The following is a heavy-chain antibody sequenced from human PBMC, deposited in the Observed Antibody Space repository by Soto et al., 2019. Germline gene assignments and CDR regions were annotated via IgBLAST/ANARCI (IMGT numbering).Heavy chain of an antibody. Sequence: GASVKVSCKASGYTFTSYGMNWVRQAPGRGLEWMGWINPGNGNTNYAQKFQGRVTITADESTSTAYMELSSLRSEDTAVYYCAIGLGGYSYGSIDYWGQGTLVTVSS. CDR1: GYTFTSYG. D-gene: IGHD5-18*01. CDR3: AIGLGGYSYGSIDY. V-gene: IGHV1-3*01. J-gene: IGHJ4*02. CDR2: INPGNGNT.